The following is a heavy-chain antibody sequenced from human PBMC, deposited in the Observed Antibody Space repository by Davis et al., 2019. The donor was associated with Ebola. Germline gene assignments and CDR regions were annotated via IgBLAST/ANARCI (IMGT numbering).Heavy chain of an antibody. J-gene: IGHJ4*02. Sequence: AASVKVSCKASGGTFSSYAISWVRQAPGQGLEWMGRIIPILGIANYAQKFQGRVTITADESTSTAYMELRSLRSDDTAVYYCARGYCSGGSCYSGDYWGQGTLVTVSS. CDR3: ARGYCSGGSCYSGDY. V-gene: IGHV1-69*04. CDR2: IIPILGIA. D-gene: IGHD2-15*01. CDR1: GGTFSSYA.